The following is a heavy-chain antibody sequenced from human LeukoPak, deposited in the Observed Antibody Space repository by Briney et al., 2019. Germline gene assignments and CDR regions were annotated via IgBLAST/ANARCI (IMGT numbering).Heavy chain of an antibody. CDR3: ARHLWDYTYYYMDV. V-gene: IGHV4-59*08. CDR1: GGSISSYY. Sequence: SETLSLTCTVSGGSISSYYWSWIRQPPGKGLEWIGYIYYSGSTNCNPSLKSRVTISVDTSKNQFSLKLSSVTAADTAVYYCARHLWDYTYYYMDVWGKGTTVTVSS. CDR2: IYYSGST. J-gene: IGHJ6*03. D-gene: IGHD7-27*01.